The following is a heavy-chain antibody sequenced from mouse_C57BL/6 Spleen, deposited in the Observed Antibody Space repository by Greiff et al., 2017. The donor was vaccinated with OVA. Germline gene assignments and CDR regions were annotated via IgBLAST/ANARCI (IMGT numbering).Heavy chain of an antibody. J-gene: IGHJ4*01. Sequence: QVQLQQPGAELVKPGASVKMSCKASGYTFTSYWITWVKQRPGQGLEWIGDIYPGSTRTNYHKKIKSKATLTVDTSSRTAYMQFSSLTSEDSAVYYCAMRYYAMYYWGQGTSVTVSS. CDR1: GYTFTSYW. CDR3: AMRYYAMYY. V-gene: IGHV1-55*01. CDR2: IYPGSTRT.